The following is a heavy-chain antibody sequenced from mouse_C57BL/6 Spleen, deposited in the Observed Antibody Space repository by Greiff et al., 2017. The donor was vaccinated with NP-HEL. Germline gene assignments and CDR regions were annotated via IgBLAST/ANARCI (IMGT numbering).Heavy chain of an antibody. J-gene: IGHJ2*01. Sequence: EVQVVESGPGLVKPSQSLSLTCSVTGYSITSGYYWNWIRQFPGNKLEWMGYISYDGSNNYNPSLKNRISITRDTSKNQFFLKLNSVTTEDTATYYCATYGSSYDYFDYWGQGTTLTVSS. CDR2: ISYDGSN. D-gene: IGHD1-1*01. CDR1: GYSITSGYY. V-gene: IGHV3-6*01. CDR3: ATYGSSYDYFDY.